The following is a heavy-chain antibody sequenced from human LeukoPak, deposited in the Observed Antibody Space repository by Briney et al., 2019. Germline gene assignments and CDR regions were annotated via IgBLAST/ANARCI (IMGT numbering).Heavy chain of an antibody. V-gene: IGHV4-59*01. D-gene: IGHD2-15*01. CDR1: GGSISSYY. Sequence: SETLSLTCTVSGGSISSYYWSWIRQPPGKGLEWIGYIYYSGSTNYNPSLKSRVTISVDTSKNQFSLKLSSVTAADTAVYYCARAAHGGYYYYYYMDVWGKGTTVTVSS. J-gene: IGHJ6*03. CDR2: IYYSGST. CDR3: ARAAHGGYYYYYYMDV.